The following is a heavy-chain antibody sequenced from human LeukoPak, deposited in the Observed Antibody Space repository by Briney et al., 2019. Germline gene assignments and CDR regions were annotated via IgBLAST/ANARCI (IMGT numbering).Heavy chain of an antibody. CDR1: GFTFSHYA. J-gene: IGHJ5*02. CDR2: ISYDGSSK. CDR3: ARGFPRIAARPHWFDP. V-gene: IGHV3-30*04. Sequence: GGSLRLSCAASGFTFSHYAMHWVRQAPGKGLEWVALISYDGSSKYYADSVKGRFTISRDNSKNTLYLQMNSLRAEDTAVYYCARGFPRIAARPHWFDPWGQGTLVTVSS. D-gene: IGHD6-6*01.